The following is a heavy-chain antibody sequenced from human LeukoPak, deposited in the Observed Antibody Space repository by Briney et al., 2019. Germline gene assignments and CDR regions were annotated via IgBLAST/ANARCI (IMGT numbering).Heavy chain of an antibody. D-gene: IGHD1/OR15-1a*01. J-gene: IGHJ4*02. V-gene: IGHV3-23*01. CDR1: GFTFSNYD. CDR3: VKNQLYDNNGLD. Sequence: GGSLRLSCAASGFTFSNYDMTWVRRAPGKGLEWVSSIPPSGGDTFYADSVKGRFTISRDNSKSTLYLQLNSLRVEDAAVYYCVKNQLYDNNGLDWGQGTLVTVSS. CDR2: IPPSGGDT.